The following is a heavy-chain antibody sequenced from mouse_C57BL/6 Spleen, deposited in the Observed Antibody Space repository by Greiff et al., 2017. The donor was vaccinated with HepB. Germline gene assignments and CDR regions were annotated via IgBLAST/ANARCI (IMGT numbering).Heavy chain of an antibody. CDR2: IDPETGGT. CDR3: TPGTTVADY. J-gene: IGHJ2*01. D-gene: IGHD1-1*01. CDR1: GYTFTDYE. Sequence: VQLQQSGAELVRPGASVTLSCKASGYTFTDYEMHWVKQTPVHGLEWIGAIDPETGGTAYNQKFKGKAILTADKSSSTAYMGLRSLTSEDSAVYYCTPGTTVADYWGQGTTLTVSS. V-gene: IGHV1-15*01.